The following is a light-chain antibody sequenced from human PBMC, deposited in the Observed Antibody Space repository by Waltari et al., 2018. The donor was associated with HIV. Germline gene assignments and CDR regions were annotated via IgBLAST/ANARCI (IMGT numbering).Light chain of an antibody. V-gene: IGLV1-44*01. CDR1: SSNIGRNS. Sequence: QSVLTQPPSASGTPGQRVTISCSGSSSNIGRNSVSWFQQLPGTAPKLLIYTDDQRPSGVPDRFSGSKSGTSGSLAISGLQSDDEADYYCATWDDSLYGWLFGGGTKLTVL. J-gene: IGLJ3*02. CDR3: ATWDDSLYGWL. CDR2: TDD.